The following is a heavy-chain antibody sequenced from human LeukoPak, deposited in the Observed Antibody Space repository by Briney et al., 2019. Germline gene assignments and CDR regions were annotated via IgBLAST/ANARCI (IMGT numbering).Heavy chain of an antibody. J-gene: IGHJ6*02. V-gene: IGHV3-7*03. CDR3: ARNNGMDV. Sequence: GGSLRLSCAASGFALSSHWMTWVRQVPGRGPEWVAYVNRDGSETYYLDSVKGRFTISKDNAKNSLYLQMNSLRAEDTALYHCARNNGMDVWGQGTTVIVSS. CDR1: GFALSSHW. CDR2: VNRDGSET.